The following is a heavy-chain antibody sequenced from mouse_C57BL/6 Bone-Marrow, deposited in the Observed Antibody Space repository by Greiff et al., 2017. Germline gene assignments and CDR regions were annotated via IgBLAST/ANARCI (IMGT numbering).Heavy chain of an antibody. Sequence: VQLQQSGAELARPGASVKLSCKASGYTFTSYGISWVKQRTGQGLEWIGEFYPRSGNTYYNEKFKGKATLTADKSSSTAYMELRSLTSEDSAVYFCARYYYGSTPFAYWGQGTLVTVSA. CDR2: FYPRSGNT. D-gene: IGHD1-1*01. V-gene: IGHV1-81*01. CDR1: GYTFTSYG. J-gene: IGHJ3*01. CDR3: ARYYYGSTPFAY.